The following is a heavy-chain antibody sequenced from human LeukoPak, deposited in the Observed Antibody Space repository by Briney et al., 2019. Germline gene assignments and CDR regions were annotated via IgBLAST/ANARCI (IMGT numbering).Heavy chain of an antibody. CDR2: IKQDESER. CDR3: TRVVGSSSSRYQAMPY. D-gene: IGHD2-2*01. CDR1: GFTFRNYW. Sequence: GGSLRLSCVASGFTFRNYWMSWVRQAPGKGLEWVANIKQDESERYYVDSVRGRFTISRDNAKRSLYLRMDSLRAEDTAMYFCTRVVGSSSSRYQAMPYWGQGTLVTVSS. J-gene: IGHJ4*02. V-gene: IGHV3-7*01.